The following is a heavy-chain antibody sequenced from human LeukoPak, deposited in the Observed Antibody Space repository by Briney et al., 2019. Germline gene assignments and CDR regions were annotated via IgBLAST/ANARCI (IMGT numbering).Heavy chain of an antibody. Sequence: PGGSLRLSCAASTFTFKRYAMSWVRQAPGKGLKWVSAITGSGGTTYYADSVKGRFTIYRDNSKNTLYLQMNSLRAEDTAVYFCAKGGNGDYIDYWGQGTLVTVSS. J-gene: IGHJ4*02. D-gene: IGHD4-17*01. CDR1: TFTFKRYA. CDR3: AKGGNGDYIDY. V-gene: IGHV3-23*01. CDR2: ITGSGGTT.